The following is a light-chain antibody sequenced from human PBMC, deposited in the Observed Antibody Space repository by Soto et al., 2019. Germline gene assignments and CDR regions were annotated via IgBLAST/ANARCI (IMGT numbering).Light chain of an antibody. CDR2: GAS. V-gene: IGKV3-15*01. Sequence: IVMTQSPATLSVSPGERATLSCRASQSVSSNLAWYQQKPGQAPRLLIYGASTRATGIPARFSGSRSGTEFTLTISSLQSEDFAVYYCQQYNNWTPTFGQGTRLEI. J-gene: IGKJ5*01. CDR3: QQYNNWTPT. CDR1: QSVSSN.